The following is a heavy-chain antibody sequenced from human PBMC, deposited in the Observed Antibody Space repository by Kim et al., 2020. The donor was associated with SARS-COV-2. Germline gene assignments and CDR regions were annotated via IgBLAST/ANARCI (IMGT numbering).Heavy chain of an antibody. J-gene: IGHJ3*02. V-gene: IGHV1-18*01. CDR3: ARGSFIGYCSSTSCQAAFDI. CDR2: ISAYNGNT. Sequence: ASVMVSCKASGYTFTSYGISWVRQAPGQGLEWMGWISAYNGNTNYAQKLQGRVTMTTDTSTSTAYMELRSLRSDDTAVYYCARGSFIGYCSSTSCQAAFDIWGQGTMVTVPS. CDR1: GYTFTSYG. D-gene: IGHD2-2*01.